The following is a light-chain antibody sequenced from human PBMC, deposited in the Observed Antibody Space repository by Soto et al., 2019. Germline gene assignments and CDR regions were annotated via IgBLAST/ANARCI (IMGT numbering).Light chain of an antibody. J-gene: IGKJ5*01. CDR3: QQYKNWPIT. CDR2: GAS. CDR1: QSVSST. Sequence: EIVMTQSPATLSVSPGERATLSCRASQSVSSTLAWYQQKPGQVPRLLIYGASTRTTGIPARFSGTGSGTEFTLSISSLQSEDFAVYYCQQYKNWPITFGQGTRLEIK. V-gene: IGKV3-15*01.